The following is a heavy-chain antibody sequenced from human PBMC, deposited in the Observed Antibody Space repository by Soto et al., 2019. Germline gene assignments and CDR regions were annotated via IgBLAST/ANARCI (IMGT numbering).Heavy chain of an antibody. V-gene: IGHV4-4*07. Sequence: PSETLSLTCTVSGGSISSYYWSWIRQPAGKGLEWIGRIYTSGSTNYNPSLKSRVTMSVDTSKNQFSLKLNSVTAADTAVYYCARASHYDFWSGADYFDYWGQGTLVTVSS. CDR1: GGSISSYY. CDR3: ARASHYDFWSGADYFDY. CDR2: IYTSGST. D-gene: IGHD3-3*01. J-gene: IGHJ4*02.